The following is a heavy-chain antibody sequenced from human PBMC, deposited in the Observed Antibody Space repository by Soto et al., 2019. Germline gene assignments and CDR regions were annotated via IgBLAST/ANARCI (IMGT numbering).Heavy chain of an antibody. CDR1: GFTFSNYA. J-gene: IGHJ6*03. Sequence: GGSLRLSCAASGFTFSNYAVSWVRQPPGKGPQWVSTISGSGGTTYYADSVKGRFTVSRDNSKNTLFLQMNSLGVEDAAVYYCARALIDILTGPAPYYYYYMDVWGKGTTVTVSS. D-gene: IGHD3-9*01. CDR3: ARALIDILTGPAPYYYYYMDV. CDR2: ISGSGGTT. V-gene: IGHV3-23*01.